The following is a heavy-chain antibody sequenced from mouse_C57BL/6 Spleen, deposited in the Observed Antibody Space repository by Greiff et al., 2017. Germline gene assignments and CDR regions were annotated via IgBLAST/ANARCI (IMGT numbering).Heavy chain of an antibody. CDR2: INPYNGDT. J-gene: IGHJ3*01. V-gene: IGHV1-37*01. D-gene: IGHD2-4*01. Sequence: EVQLVESGPALVKPGASVKISCKASGYSSTGYFMNWVKQSHGKSLEWIGRINPYNGDTFYNQKFKGKATLTVDNSSSTAHMEFLSLTSEDFAVYYCARWDYDSWFAYWGQGTLVTVSA. CDR3: ARWDYDSWFAY. CDR1: GYSSTGYF.